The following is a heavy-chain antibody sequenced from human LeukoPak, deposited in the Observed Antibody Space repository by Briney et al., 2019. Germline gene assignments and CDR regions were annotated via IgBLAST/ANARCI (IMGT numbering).Heavy chain of an antibody. V-gene: IGHV3-21*01. CDR2: ISSSSSYI. Sequence: GGSLRLSCAASGFTFSSYSMNWVRQAPGRGLEWVSSISSSSSYIYHADSVKGRFTISRDNAKNSLYLQMNSLRAEDTAVYYCARDPVSSDVYNGMDVWGQGTTVTVSS. J-gene: IGHJ6*02. D-gene: IGHD1-14*01. CDR1: GFTFSSYS. CDR3: ARDPVSSDVYNGMDV.